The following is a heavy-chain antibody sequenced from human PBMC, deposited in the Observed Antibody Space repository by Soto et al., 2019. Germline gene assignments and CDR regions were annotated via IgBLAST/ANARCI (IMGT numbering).Heavy chain of an antibody. Sequence: QITLKESGPTLVKPTQTLTLTCTFSGFSLRTTGVGVGWIRQPPGKALEWLGLIYWDDDKSYNPSLKSRLTITKDTTKNQVALTMTNMDPVETATYYFAHRRHYGDIDHWGQGTLVTVSS. CDR3: AHRRHYGDIDH. D-gene: IGHD4-17*01. V-gene: IGHV2-5*02. J-gene: IGHJ4*02. CDR2: IYWDDDK. CDR1: GFSLRTTGVG.